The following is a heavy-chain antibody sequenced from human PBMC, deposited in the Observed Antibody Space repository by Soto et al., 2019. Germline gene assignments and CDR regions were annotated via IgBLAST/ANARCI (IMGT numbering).Heavy chain of an antibody. CDR3: ARDRAGYYSHFGY. CDR2: IMPFFGSG. CDR1: RGTFTNYA. J-gene: IGHJ4*02. D-gene: IGHD3-22*01. Sequence: SVKVSCKALRGTFTNYAFSWVRQAPGQGLEWMGGIMPFFGSGNYAQKFQGRINITADESTSSVYLELTSLRSEDTAVYYCARDRAGYYSHFGYWGRGTLVTVSS. V-gene: IGHV1-69*13.